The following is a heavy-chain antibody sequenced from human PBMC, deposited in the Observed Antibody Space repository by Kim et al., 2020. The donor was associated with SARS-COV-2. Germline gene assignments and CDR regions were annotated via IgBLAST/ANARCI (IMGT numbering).Heavy chain of an antibody. D-gene: IGHD3-3*01. CDR1: GGTFSSYA. CDR2: IIPIFGTA. Sequence: SVKVSCKASGGTFSSYAISWVRQAPGQGLEWMGGIIPIFGTANYAQKFQGRVTITADESTSTAYMELSSLRSEDTAVYYCASGVTIFGVPPISKHYYYYGMDVWGQGTTVTVSS. J-gene: IGHJ6*02. V-gene: IGHV1-69*13. CDR3: ASGVTIFGVPPISKHYYYYGMDV.